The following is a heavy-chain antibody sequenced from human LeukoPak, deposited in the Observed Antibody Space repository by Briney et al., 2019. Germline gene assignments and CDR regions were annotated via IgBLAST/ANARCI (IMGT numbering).Heavy chain of an antibody. J-gene: IGHJ4*02. CDR1: GFTFTTYS. CDR3: AKFYDLLTAYFDY. V-gene: IGHV3-21*04. Sequence: PGGSLRLSCVASGFTFTTYSMNWVRLAPGKGLEWVSSISSSGDFIHYADSVRGRFTISRDNSKNTLYLQMNSLRAEDTAVYYCAKFYDLLTAYFDYWGQGTLVTVSS. D-gene: IGHD3-9*01. CDR2: ISSSGDFI.